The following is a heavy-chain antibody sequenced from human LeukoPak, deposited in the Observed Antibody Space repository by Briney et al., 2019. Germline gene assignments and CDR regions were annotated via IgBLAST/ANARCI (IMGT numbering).Heavy chain of an antibody. J-gene: IGHJ4*02. CDR2: VHDSAGT. CDR1: GGSANKYY. Sequence: SETPSLTCTVSGGSANKYYWSWIRQSPGKGLEWLGYVHDSAGTIYNPSLKSRVTISVGTSKTQFSLKVTSVTTADTAVYYCAKGRKDFDTNLGPFDSWGQGILVTVSS. CDR3: AKGRKDFDTNLGPFDS. D-gene: IGHD3-9*01. V-gene: IGHV4-59*02.